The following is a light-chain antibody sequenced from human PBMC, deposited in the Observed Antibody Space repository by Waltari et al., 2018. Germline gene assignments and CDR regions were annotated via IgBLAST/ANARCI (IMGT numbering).Light chain of an antibody. V-gene: IGLV4-69*01. Sequence: QLVVTQSPSASASLGASVKLTCTLSSGHSSNVIAWLQQQPEKGPRYLMKVNSDGSQSKGDESPDGFSGSSSGAERYLTISNRQSEDEADYYCQTGGHGTWVFGGGTKLTVL. CDR1: SGHSSNV. CDR3: QTGGHGTWV. J-gene: IGLJ3*02. CDR2: VNSDGSQ.